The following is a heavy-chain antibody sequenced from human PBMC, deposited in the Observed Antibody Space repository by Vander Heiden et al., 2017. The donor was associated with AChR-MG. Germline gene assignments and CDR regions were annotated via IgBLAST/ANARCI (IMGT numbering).Heavy chain of an antibody. D-gene: IGHD2-2*03. V-gene: IGHV1-8*01. CDR1: GYTFTSSD. Sequence: QVQLVQSGAEVKKPGASVKVSCKASGYTFTSSDIHWVRQAPGQGLEWVGWMNPKSGNTGYGQKFQGRVAMTKNTSITTAYMEVSSLRFDDTAVYYCARSLLIAAPGYWGQGTLVTVSS. CDR3: ARSLLIAAPGY. CDR2: MNPKSGNT. J-gene: IGHJ4*02.